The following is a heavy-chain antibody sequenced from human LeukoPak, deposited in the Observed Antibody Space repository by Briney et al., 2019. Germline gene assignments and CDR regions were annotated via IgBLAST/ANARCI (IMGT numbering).Heavy chain of an antibody. D-gene: IGHD2-21*02. V-gene: IGHV1-46*01. CDR3: ARDLVVVTVIPEGHFDY. CDR1: GYSFTSYY. J-gene: IGHJ4*02. Sequence: ASVKVSCKASGYSFTSYYMHWVRQAPGQGLEWMGVINPSDGSPKYAQKFQGRVTMTRDTSTTTVYMELSSLRSEDTAVYYCARDLVVVTVIPEGHFDYWGQGTLVTVSS. CDR2: INPSDGSP.